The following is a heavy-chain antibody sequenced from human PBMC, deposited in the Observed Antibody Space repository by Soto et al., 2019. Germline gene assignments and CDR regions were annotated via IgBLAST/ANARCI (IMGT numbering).Heavy chain of an antibody. CDR3: ARDRLYDSNTSYLNYGMDV. V-gene: IGHV3-30-3*01. CDR1: AFTFSSYA. CDR2: ISYDGSDK. D-gene: IGHD3-22*01. J-gene: IGHJ6*02. Sequence: GGSLRLSCAASAFTFSSYAMHWVRQAPGKGLDWVAVISYDGSDKYYADSVKGRFTVSRDNSKNTLYLQMNSLRADDTAVYYCARDRLYDSNTSYLNYGMDVWGQGTTVTVSS.